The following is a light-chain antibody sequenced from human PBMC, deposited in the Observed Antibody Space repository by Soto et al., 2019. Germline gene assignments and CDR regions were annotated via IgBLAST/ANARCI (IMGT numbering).Light chain of an antibody. CDR1: SGHSGYI. CDR3: ETWDSNTRV. CDR2: LEGSGSY. V-gene: IGLV4-60*02. J-gene: IGLJ2*01. Sequence: QSVLTQSSSASASLGSSVTLTCTLSSGHSGYIIAWHQQQPGKAPRYLMKLEGSGSYNKGSGVPDRFSGSSSVADRYLTISNLQFEDEADYYCETWDSNTRVFGGGTKLTVL.